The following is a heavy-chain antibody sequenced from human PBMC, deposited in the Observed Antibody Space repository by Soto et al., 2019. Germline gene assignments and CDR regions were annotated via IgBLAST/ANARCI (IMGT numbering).Heavy chain of an antibody. Sequence: GGSLRLSCAASGFTFSSYEMNWVRQAPGKGLEWVSYISSSGSTIYYADSVKGRFTISRDNAKNSLYLQMNSLRAEDTAVYYCAREVRYSSSSLFDPWGQGTLVTVSS. D-gene: IGHD6-13*01. CDR3: AREVRYSSSSLFDP. J-gene: IGHJ5*02. CDR2: ISSSGSTI. V-gene: IGHV3-48*03. CDR1: GFTFSSYE.